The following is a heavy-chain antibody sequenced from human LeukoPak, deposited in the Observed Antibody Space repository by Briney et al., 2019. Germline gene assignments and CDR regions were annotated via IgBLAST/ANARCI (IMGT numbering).Heavy chain of an antibody. V-gene: IGHV4-34*01. CDR3: ASSQVGSSSSWRHGMDV. J-gene: IGHJ6*02. D-gene: IGHD6-13*01. CDR2: INHSGST. CDR1: GGSFSGYY. Sequence: SETLSLTCAVYGGSFSGYYWSWIRQPPGKGLEWIGEINHSGSTNYNPSLKSRVTISVDTSKNQFSLKLSSVTAADTAVYYCASSQVGSSSSWRHGMDVWGQGTTVTVSS.